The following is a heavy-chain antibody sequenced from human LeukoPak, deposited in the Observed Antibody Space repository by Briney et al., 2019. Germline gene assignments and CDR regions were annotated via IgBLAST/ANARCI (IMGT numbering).Heavy chain of an antibody. CDR2: ISGSGGST. J-gene: IGHJ4*02. CDR1: GFTFSTYA. Sequence: GGSLRLSCAASGFTFSTYAMSWVRQAPGKGLEWVSLISGSGGSTYYADSVKGRFTISRDNSKNTLYLQMNSLRVEDTAVYYCARDGGHDRFGELGFDYWGQGTVVTVSS. CDR3: ARDGGHDRFGELGFDY. V-gene: IGHV3-23*01. D-gene: IGHD3-10*01.